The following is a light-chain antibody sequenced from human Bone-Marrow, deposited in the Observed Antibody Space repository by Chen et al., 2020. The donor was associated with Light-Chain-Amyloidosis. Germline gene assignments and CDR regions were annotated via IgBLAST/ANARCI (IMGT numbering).Light chain of an antibody. V-gene: IGKV3-11*01. CDR1: QSVSRY. CDR2: DAS. J-gene: IGKJ4*01. Sequence: EIVLTQSPAILSLSPGERATLSCRASQSVSRYLAWYQQKPGQAPRLLIYDASHRATGVPARFSGSGSGTDFTLTISSLEPEDFALYYCQQRANWPPLTFGGGTKVKIK. CDR3: QQRANWPPLT.